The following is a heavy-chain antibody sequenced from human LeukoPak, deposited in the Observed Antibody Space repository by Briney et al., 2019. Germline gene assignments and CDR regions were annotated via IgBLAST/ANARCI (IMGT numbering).Heavy chain of an antibody. J-gene: IGHJ4*02. D-gene: IGHD6-6*01. Sequence: ASVKVSCKASGYTFTSDYMHGVRQAPGQGLERMGIINPSGGSTSYAQKFQGRGTMTRDTSTSTVYMELSSLRSEDTAVYYCARDHSSSRHFAEDIDYWGQGTLVTVSS. CDR2: INPSGGST. CDR1: GYTFTSDY. CDR3: ARDHSSSRHFAEDIDY. V-gene: IGHV1-46*01.